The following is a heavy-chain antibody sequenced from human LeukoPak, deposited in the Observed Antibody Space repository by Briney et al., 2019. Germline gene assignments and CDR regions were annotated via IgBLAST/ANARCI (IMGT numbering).Heavy chain of an antibody. CDR1: GGSISTNAYY. CDR2: VFYSGST. D-gene: IGHD2-2*01. J-gene: IGHJ6*03. CDR3: ARDALDIVVVPAGTSRFYYYYYMDV. V-gene: IGHV4-39*02. Sequence: SETLSLTCTVSGGSISTNAYYWAWIRQPPGKGLEWIGSVFYSGSTYSNPSLESRLTISVDTSKNHFSLKLSSVTAADTAVYYCARDALDIVVVPAGTSRFYYYYYMDVWGKGTTVTVSS.